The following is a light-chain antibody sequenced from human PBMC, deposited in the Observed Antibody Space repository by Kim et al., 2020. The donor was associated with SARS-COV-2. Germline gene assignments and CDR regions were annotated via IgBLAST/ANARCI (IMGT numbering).Light chain of an antibody. J-gene: IGLJ1*01. CDR3: HSRDSSGKLYV. V-gene: IGLV3-19*01. CDR1: SLSTYS. Sequence: SSELTQEPTVSVALGQTVHISCQGDSLSTYSTSWYQQKPGQAPILVIYDKNNRPSGIPDRFSGSSSGTTASLTISVAQADDEADYYCHSRDSSGKLYVFGTGTKVTVL. CDR2: DKN.